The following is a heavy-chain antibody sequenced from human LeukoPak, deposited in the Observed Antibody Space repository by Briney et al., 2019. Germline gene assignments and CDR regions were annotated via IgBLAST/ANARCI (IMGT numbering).Heavy chain of an antibody. D-gene: IGHD3-9*01. Sequence: SETLSLTCAVYGGSFSGYYWSWIRQPPGKGLEWIGEINHSGSTNYNPSLKSRVTISVDTSKNQFSLKLSSVTAADTAVYYCARGYDILTGYFQFEPWGQGTLVTVSS. J-gene: IGHJ5*02. CDR2: INHSGST. CDR1: GGSFSGYY. V-gene: IGHV4-34*01. CDR3: ARGYDILTGYFQFEP.